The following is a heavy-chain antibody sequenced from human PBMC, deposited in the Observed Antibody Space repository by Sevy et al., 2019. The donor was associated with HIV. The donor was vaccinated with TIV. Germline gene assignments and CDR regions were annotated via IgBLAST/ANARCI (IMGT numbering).Heavy chain of an antibody. D-gene: IGHD1-7*01. J-gene: IGHJ4*02. Sequence: ASVNVSCKASGYTFTGYYMHWVRQAPGQGLEWMGWINPNSGGTNYAQKFQGRVTITRDTSISTAYMELSRLRSDDTAVYYCASSRVTGTTVFFDYWGQGTLVTVSS. CDR2: INPNSGGT. V-gene: IGHV1-2*02. CDR1: GYTFTGYY. CDR3: ASSRVTGTTVFFDY.